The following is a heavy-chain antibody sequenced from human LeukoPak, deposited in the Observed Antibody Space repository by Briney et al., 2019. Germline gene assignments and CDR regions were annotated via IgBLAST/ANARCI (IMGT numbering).Heavy chain of an antibody. CDR2: ISSSSSYI. CDR1: GFTLSSYS. J-gene: IGHJ5*02. CDR3: ARAPSSSWYNWFDP. Sequence: PGGSLRLSCAASGFTLSSYSMNWVRQAPGKGLEWVSSISSSSSYIYYADSVKGRFTISRDNAKNPLYLQMNSLRAEDTAVYYCARAPSSSWYNWFDPWGQGTLVTVSS. D-gene: IGHD6-13*01. V-gene: IGHV3-21*01.